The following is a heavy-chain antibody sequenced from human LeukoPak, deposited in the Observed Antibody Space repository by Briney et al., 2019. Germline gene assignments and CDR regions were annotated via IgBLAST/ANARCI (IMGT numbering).Heavy chain of an antibody. D-gene: IGHD4-11*01. J-gene: IGHJ4*02. CDR1: GFTFSSYS. Sequence: GGSLRLSCAASGFTFSSYSMNWVRQAPGKGLEWVSGINWNGGSTGYADSVKGRFTISRDNAKNSLYLQMNSLRADDTALYYCARVTSNYDFDYWGQGTLVTVSS. CDR3: ARVTSNYDFDY. V-gene: IGHV3-20*04. CDR2: INWNGGST.